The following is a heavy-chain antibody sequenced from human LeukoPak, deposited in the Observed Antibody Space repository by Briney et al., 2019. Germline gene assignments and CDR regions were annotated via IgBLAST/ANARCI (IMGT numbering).Heavy chain of an antibody. CDR2: ISSSSTI. J-gene: IGHJ4*02. V-gene: IGHV3-48*01. Sequence: GGSLRLSCAASGFTFSSYSMNWVRQAPGKGLEWVSYISSSSTIYYADSVKGRFTISRDNAKNSLYLQMNSLRAEDTAVYYCARVRTPGDFYLYYFDYWGQGTLVTVSS. D-gene: IGHD4-17*01. CDR3: ARVRTPGDFYLYYFDY. CDR1: GFTFSSYS.